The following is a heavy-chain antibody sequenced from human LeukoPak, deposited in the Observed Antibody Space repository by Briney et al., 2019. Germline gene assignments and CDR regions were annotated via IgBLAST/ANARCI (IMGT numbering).Heavy chain of an antibody. CDR2: INSSNSTI. V-gene: IGHV3-48*01. CDR3: ARADCYGCYYYYMDV. D-gene: IGHD2-21*02. Sequence: GGPLRLSCGASVFPFSSYSGKWVRQAPGKGLEWVSYINSSNSTIYYADSEKRRFTISRHNDKNSLYLQMNTVRAEDTAVYYCARADCYGCYYYYMDVWGQGTTVTVS. CDR1: VFPFSSYS. J-gene: IGHJ6*03.